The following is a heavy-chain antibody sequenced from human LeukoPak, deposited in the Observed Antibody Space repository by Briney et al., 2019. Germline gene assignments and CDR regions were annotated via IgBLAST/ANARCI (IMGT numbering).Heavy chain of an antibody. CDR2: ISRSSIYI. V-gene: IGHV3-21*06. Sequence: GGSLRLSCAASGFTFSNYSMNWVRQAPGKGLEWVSSISRSSIYIYYADSVKGRFTISRDNAKNSLSPQMNSLRAEDTAVYFCARDRSGYYDNSGYYYDANAFDIWGQGTMVTVSS. D-gene: IGHD3-22*01. CDR1: GFTFSNYS. CDR3: ARDRSGYYDNSGYYYDANAFDI. J-gene: IGHJ3*02.